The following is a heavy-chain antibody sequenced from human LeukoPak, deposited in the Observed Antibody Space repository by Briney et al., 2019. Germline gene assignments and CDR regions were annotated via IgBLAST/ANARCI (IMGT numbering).Heavy chain of an antibody. D-gene: IGHD1-1*01. J-gene: IGHJ4*02. V-gene: IGHV4-59*11. CDR2: IYYTGST. CDR3: ARDPYLTGKFDY. CDR1: GGSISSHY. Sequence: SETLSLTCTVSGGSISSHYWSWIRQPPGKGLEWIGFIYYTGSTNYNPYNPSLKSRVTISVDTSKNQFSLKLSSVTAADTAVYYCARDPYLTGKFDYWGQGTLVTVPS.